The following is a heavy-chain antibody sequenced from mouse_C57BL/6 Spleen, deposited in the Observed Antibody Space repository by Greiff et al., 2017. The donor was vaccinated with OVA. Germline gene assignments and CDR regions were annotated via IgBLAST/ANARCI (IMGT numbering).Heavy chain of an antibody. D-gene: IGHD2-2*01. CDR1: GYSITSGYD. Sequence: DVKLVESGPGMVKPSQSLSLTCTVTGYSITSGYDWHWIRHFPGNKLEWMGYISYSGSTNYNPSLKSRISITHDTSKNHFFLKLNSVTTEDTATYYCARDGYDGGWAYWGQGTLVTVSA. CDR2: ISYSGST. J-gene: IGHJ3*01. V-gene: IGHV3-1*01. CDR3: ARDGYDGGWAY.